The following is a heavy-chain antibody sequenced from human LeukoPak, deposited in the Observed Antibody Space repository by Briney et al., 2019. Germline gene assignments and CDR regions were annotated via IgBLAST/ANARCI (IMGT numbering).Heavy chain of an antibody. V-gene: IGHV1-3*01. D-gene: IGHD3-10*01. CDR1: GYTFTSYA. J-gene: IGHJ5*02. Sequence: ASVKVSCKATGYTFTSYAMYWVRQAPGQRLEWMGWINAGNGNTKYTQKFQGRVTITRDASASTAYMELSSLRSEDTAVYYCARSRRITMVRGVIIGWFDPWGQGTLVTVSS. CDR3: ARSRRITMVRGVIIGWFDP. CDR2: INAGNGNT.